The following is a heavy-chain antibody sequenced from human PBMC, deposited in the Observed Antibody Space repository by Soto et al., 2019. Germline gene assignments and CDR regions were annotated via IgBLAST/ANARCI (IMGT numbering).Heavy chain of an antibody. V-gene: IGHV3-30-3*01. D-gene: IGHD5-18*01. J-gene: IGHJ4*02. CDR2: ISDDGSNK. CDR1: GFNFSNHA. CDR3: ARTYRIQLWLIPFEY. Sequence: GSQRHSYAASGFNFSNHAIHRVLKEPGKGLEWVAVISDDGSNKYYADSVKGRFTISRDNSKNTLYLQMNSLRAEDTAVYYCARTYRIQLWLIPFEYWGQGTLVTVFS.